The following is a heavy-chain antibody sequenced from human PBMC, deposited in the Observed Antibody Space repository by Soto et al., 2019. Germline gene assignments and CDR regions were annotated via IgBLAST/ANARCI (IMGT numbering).Heavy chain of an antibody. CDR1: GFTLSRYA. D-gene: IGHD3-16*01. CDR2: ISGSGRDS. CDR3: ARRGNSISEDYNYINV. V-gene: IGHV3-23*01. Sequence: EVQLLESGGGLVQPGGSLRLSCTASGFTLSRYAMNWVRQAPGKGLEWVAGISGSGRDSYYADPLKGHFTISRDNSNNTPELPKSRLRAQDQGKLFCARRGNSISEDYNYINVWGKGTSVTVSS. J-gene: IGHJ6*03.